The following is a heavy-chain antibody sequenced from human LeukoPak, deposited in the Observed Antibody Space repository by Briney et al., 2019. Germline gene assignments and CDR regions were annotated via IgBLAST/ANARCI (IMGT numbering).Heavy chain of an antibody. Sequence: SETLSLTCGVYGGSFSGYYWSWIRQPAGKGLEWIGRIYTSGSTNYNPSLKSRVTMSVDTSKNQFSLKLSSVTAADTAVYYCARDTVVVPAAFGEYYYYYMDVWGKGTTVTVSS. CDR3: ARDTVVVPAAFGEYYYYYMDV. CDR1: GGSFSGYY. J-gene: IGHJ6*03. D-gene: IGHD2-2*01. V-gene: IGHV4-4*07. CDR2: IYTSGST.